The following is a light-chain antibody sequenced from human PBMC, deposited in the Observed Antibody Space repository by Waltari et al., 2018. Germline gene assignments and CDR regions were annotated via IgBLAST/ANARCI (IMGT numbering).Light chain of an antibody. CDR3: SSYTSSSTWV. CDR1: SSDVGGYNH. J-gene: IGLJ3*02. Sequence: QSALTQPASVSGSPRQSITISCTGTSSDVGGYNHVSWYQQHPGKAPKLMFYAVSKRPSGVSNRFSGSKSGNTASLTISGLQAEDEADYYCSSYTSSSTWVFGGGTKLTVL. V-gene: IGLV2-14*01. CDR2: AVS.